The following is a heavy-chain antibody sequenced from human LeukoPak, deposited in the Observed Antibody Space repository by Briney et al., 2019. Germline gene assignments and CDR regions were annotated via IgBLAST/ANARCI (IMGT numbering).Heavy chain of an antibody. J-gene: IGHJ3*02. V-gene: IGHV3-21*01. Sequence: GGSLRLSCAASGFTFNKYTMNWVRQAPGKGLEWVSSISTSSSYIYYADSVKGRFTISRDNAKNSLYLQMNSLRAEDTAVYYCARAKWGAFDIWGQGTMVTVSS. CDR2: ISTSSSYI. D-gene: IGHD3-16*01. CDR3: ARAKWGAFDI. CDR1: GFTFNKYT.